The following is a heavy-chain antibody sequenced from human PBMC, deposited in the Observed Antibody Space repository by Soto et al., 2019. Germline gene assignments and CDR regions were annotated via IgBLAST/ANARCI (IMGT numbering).Heavy chain of an antibody. V-gene: IGHV4-34*01. CDR1: GGSVSGYF. Sequence: SSETLSLTSAVYGGSVSGYFSSWIRHPPGKGLEWIGEINHSGATTYSPSLDSRVTTSVDTSKNQFSLRLSSVTAAETAIYYCARRYCSDSYCSYFDYWGRGTLVTVSS. CDR3: ARRYCSDSYCSYFDY. J-gene: IGHJ4*02. CDR2: INHSGAT. D-gene: IGHD2-15*01.